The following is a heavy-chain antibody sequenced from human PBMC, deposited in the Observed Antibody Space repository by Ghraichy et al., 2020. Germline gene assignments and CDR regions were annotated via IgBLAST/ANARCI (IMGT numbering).Heavy chain of an antibody. V-gene: IGHV3-74*01. Sequence: GESLNISCAASGFSFTDSWMHWVRQTPGRGLEWVSHLNIDGTTVNYADSVKGRFTISRDNAKNTMYLQMISLTVEDTAVYYCVRSYKDGLRHFDYWGQGTRVPVS. CDR3: VRSYKDGLRHFDY. CDR1: GFSFTDSW. D-gene: IGHD1-14*01. J-gene: IGHJ4*02. CDR2: LNIDGTTV.